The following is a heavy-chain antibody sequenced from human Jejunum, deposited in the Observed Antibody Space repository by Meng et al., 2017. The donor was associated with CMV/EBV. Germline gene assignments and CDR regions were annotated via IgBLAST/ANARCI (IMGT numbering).Heavy chain of an antibody. CDR2: IYDVGNT. CDR3: ARGAFD. J-gene: IGHJ4*02. Sequence: SLKISCAASGRSVGNNYMNWVRQAPGKGLEWVSVIYDVGNTYYADSVKGRFFISRDSSKNILYLQMNSLRPEDTALYYCARGAFDWGQGTLVTVSS. CDR1: GRSVGNNY. D-gene: IGHD2/OR15-2a*01. V-gene: IGHV3-66*02.